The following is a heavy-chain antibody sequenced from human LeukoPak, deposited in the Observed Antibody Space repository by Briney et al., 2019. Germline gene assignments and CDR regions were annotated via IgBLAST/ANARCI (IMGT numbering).Heavy chain of an antibody. CDR2: ISGSGGGT. V-gene: IGHV3-23*01. Sequence: GGSLRLSCAASEFTFSSYAMSWVRQAPGRGLEWVSSISGSGGGTYYADSVKGRFTISRDNSKNTLYLQMNSLRAEDTALYYCAKDRPQYCSSVSCYVFDYWGQGTLVTVSS. CDR3: AKDRPQYCSSVSCYVFDY. D-gene: IGHD2-2*01. J-gene: IGHJ4*02. CDR1: EFTFSSYA.